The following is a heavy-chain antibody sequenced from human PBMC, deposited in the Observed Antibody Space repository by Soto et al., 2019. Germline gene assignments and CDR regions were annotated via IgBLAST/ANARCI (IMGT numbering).Heavy chain of an antibody. CDR2: ISSSSSTI. V-gene: IGHV3-48*01. CDR3: ARDLAIFGVVIISPIDY. J-gene: IGHJ4*02. Sequence: PGGSLRLSCAASGFTFSSYSMNWVRQAPGKGLEWVSYISSSSSTIYYADSVKGRFTISRDNAKNSLYLQMNSLRAEDTAVYYCARDLAIFGVVIISPIDYWGQGTLVTVSS. D-gene: IGHD3-3*01. CDR1: GFTFSSYS.